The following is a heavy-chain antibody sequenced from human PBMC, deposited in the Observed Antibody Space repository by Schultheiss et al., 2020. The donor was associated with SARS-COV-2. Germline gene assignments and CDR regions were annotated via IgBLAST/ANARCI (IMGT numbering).Heavy chain of an antibody. CDR1: GGSISSYY. CDR3: ARAMATTAFNI. CDR2: IYYSGST. Sequence: SQTLSLTCTVSGGSISSYYWSWIRQPPGKGLEWIGYIYYSGSTNYNPSLKSRVTISVDTSKNQFSLKLNSVTAADTAVYYCARAMATTAFNIWGQGTMVTVSS. V-gene: IGHV4-59*08. J-gene: IGHJ3*02. D-gene: IGHD5-24*01.